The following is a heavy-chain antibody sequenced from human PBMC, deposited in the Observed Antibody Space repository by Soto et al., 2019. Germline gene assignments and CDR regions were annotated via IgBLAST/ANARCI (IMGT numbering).Heavy chain of an antibody. Sequence: GGSLRLSCSASGFTFSSYAMHWVRQAPGKGLEYVSAISSNGGSTYYADSVKGRFTISRDNSKNTLYLQMSSLRAEDTAVYYCVKTASDYGDFAEYFQHWGQGTLVTVSS. CDR3: VKTASDYGDFAEYFQH. J-gene: IGHJ1*01. CDR2: ISSNGGST. V-gene: IGHV3-64D*08. CDR1: GFTFSSYA. D-gene: IGHD4-17*01.